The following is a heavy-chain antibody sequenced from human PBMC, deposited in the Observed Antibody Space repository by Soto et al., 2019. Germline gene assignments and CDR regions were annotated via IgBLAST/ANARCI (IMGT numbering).Heavy chain of an antibody. J-gene: IGHJ3*02. V-gene: IGHV3-23*01. CDR3: AKDATAVNGVWDPFDM. Sequence: EVQLLESGGGVVQPGGSLRLSCAASGFTFSAYAMSWVRQAPGKGLQWVSGVGGSDTDKHYADSVRVRFTVSRDNSKNTMYLQMNSLRVDDTAVYYCAKDATAVNGVWDPFDMWGQGTEVTVSS. D-gene: IGHD2-8*01. CDR1: GFTFSAYA. CDR2: VGGSDTDK.